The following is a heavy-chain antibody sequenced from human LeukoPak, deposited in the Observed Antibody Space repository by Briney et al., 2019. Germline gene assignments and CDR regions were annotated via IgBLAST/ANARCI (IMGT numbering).Heavy chain of an antibody. J-gene: IGHJ5*01. CDR3: AREEYCSGGTCYSLGWLDS. D-gene: IGHD2-15*01. CDR2: IKKDGSQK. CDR1: GFTFSSYW. Sequence: GGSLRLSCAASGFTFSSYWMSWVRQAPGKGLEWVANIKKDGSQKYYVDSVKGRFTISRDNAKNSLYLQMNSLRADDTAVYYCAREEYCSGGTCYSLGWLDSWGQGTLVTVSS. V-gene: IGHV3-7*01.